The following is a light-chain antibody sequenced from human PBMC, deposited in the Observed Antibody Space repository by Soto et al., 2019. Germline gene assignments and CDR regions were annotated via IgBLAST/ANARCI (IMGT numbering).Light chain of an antibody. CDR1: QSLVSSDGNTF. J-gene: IGKJ1*01. CDR2: NVS. V-gene: IGKV2-30*01. CDR3: MQGAHCPRT. Sequence: DVVMTPAPLSLPVTLGQPASISFRSSQSLVSSDGNTFLSWFHQRPGQSPRRLIYNVSNRDAGVPDRSSGSGSGTDFTLKISRVAAEDFGVYCVMQGAHCPRTVGRGLEVEIK.